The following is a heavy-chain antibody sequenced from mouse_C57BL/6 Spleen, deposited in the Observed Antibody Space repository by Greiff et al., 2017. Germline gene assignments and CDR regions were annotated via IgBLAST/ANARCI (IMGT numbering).Heavy chain of an antibody. CDR1: GYTFTSYW. CDR2: IDPSDSYT. D-gene: IGHD2-1*01. Sequence: QVQLQQPGAELVKPGASVKLSCKASGYTFTSYWMQWVKQRPGQGLEWIGEIDPSDSYTNYNQKFKGKATLTVDTSSSTAYMQLSSLTSEDSAVYYCARDGNYEVYFDYWGQGTTLTVSS. J-gene: IGHJ2*01. CDR3: ARDGNYEVYFDY. V-gene: IGHV1-50*01.